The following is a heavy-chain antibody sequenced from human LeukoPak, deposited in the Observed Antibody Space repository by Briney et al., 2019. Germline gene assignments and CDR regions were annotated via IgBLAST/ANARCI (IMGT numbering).Heavy chain of an antibody. J-gene: IGHJ6*02. CDR3: ARGRRISGSYTPYYYYYGMDV. CDR2: INHSGST. D-gene: IGHD1-26*01. CDR1: GGSFSGYY. Sequence: SETLSLTCAVYGGSFSGYYWSWIRQPPGKGLEWIGEINHSGSTNYNPSLKSRVTISVDTSKNQFSLRLSSVTAADTAVYYCARGRRISGSYTPYYYYYGMDVWGQGTTVTVSS. V-gene: IGHV4-34*01.